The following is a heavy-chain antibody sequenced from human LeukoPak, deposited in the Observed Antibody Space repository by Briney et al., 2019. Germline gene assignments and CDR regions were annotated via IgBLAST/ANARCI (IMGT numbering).Heavy chain of an antibody. D-gene: IGHD1-1*01. V-gene: IGHV1-46*01. CDR3: ARGTTDDY. Sequence: ASVKDSCKASLYTFTSYYIDWVRPAPGQGLEWMGVINPSGGSTRYAQKFQGRVTMTGDTSTRTVYMELSSLTSADTAVYYCARGTTDDYWGQGTPVTVSS. J-gene: IGHJ4*02. CDR1: LYTFTSYY. CDR2: INPSGGST.